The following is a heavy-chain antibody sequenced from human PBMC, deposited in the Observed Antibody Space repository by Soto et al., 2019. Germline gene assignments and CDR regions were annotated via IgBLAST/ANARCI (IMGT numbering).Heavy chain of an antibody. D-gene: IGHD1-1*01. CDR2: VYYSGAT. Sequence: PSETLSLTCTVSGGSVSIGAYYWSWIRQSPGMGLEWIGYVYYSGATKYKSPLESRVTMSRDTSKNQFFLRLGSVTAADTAVYFCARADTATTYGEESFGYYFDFWGQGTLVTVSS. V-gene: IGHV4-61*08. CDR1: GGSVSIGAYY. CDR3: ARADTATTYGEESFGYYFDF. J-gene: IGHJ4*02.